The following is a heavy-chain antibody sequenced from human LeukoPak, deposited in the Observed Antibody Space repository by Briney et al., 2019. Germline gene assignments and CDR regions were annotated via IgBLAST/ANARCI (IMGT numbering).Heavy chain of an antibody. D-gene: IGHD3-22*01. V-gene: IGHV3-23*01. J-gene: IGHJ4*02. CDR2: ISDSDST. CDR1: GFSFSSYG. Sequence: GGSLRLSCAASGFSFSSYGMSWVRQAPGEGLEWVSGISDSDSTYYADSVKGRFTISRDISKNTLYLQMNSLRAEDTAVYYCAKDVLYYDSSGMDYWGQGTLVTVSS. CDR3: AKDVLYYDSSGMDY.